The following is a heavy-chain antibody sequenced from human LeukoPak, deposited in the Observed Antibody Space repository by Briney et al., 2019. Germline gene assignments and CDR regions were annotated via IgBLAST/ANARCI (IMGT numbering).Heavy chain of an antibody. CDR1: GFTVSSNF. Sequence: GGSLRLSCVASGFTVSSNFMSWVRQAPGKGLEWVSLIDRGGNTYYADSVKGRFTISRDTSKNALYLQMNSLRAEDTAVYYCARDSCSLTMCFGYFDHWGQGSLVTVSS. CDR2: IDRGGNT. D-gene: IGHD2-2*01. J-gene: IGHJ4*02. V-gene: IGHV3-53*01. CDR3: ARDSCSLTMCFGYFDH.